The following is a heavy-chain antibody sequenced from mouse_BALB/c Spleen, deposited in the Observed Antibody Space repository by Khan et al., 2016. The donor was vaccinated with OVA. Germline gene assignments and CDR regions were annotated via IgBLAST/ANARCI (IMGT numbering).Heavy chain of an antibody. CDR3: TRGGYFGKSLFAY. Sequence: LQQPGSALVRPGASVKLSCKASGYTFTSYWMHWVKQRHGQGLEWIGNIYPGSDSINYDEKFKSKGTLTVDTSSSTAYIHLSSLTSADSAVYYGTRGGYFGKSLFAYWGQGTLVTVSA. V-gene: IGHV1S22*01. CDR1: GYTFTSYW. CDR2: IYPGSDSI. D-gene: IGHD2-1*01. J-gene: IGHJ3*01.